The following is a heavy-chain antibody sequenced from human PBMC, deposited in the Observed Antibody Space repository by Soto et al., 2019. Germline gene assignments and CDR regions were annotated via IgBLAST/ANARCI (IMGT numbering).Heavy chain of an antibody. D-gene: IGHD2-21*02. J-gene: IGHJ4*02. Sequence: VAALHVSCHASAYTFTSCDMQCVRQAPEQGLAWMGIINPSGGSTSYAQKFQGRVTMTRDTSTSTVYMELSSLRSEDTAVYYCAREVNPAYCGGDCYHYFDYWGQGLPVPVSS. CDR3: AREVNPAYCGGDCYHYFDY. V-gene: IGHV1-46*01. CDR2: INPSGGST. CDR1: AYTFTSCD.